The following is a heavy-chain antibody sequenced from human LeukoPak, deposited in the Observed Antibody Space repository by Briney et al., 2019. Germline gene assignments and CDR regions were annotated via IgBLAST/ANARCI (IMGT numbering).Heavy chain of an antibody. V-gene: IGHV4-38-2*02. CDR3: ARAIEVGAMTPFDY. D-gene: IGHD1-26*01. CDR2: IYHSGST. CDR1: GYSISSGYY. J-gene: IGHJ4*02. Sequence: PSETLSLTCTVSGYSISSGYYWGWIRQPPGKGLEWIGSIYHSGSTYYNPSLKSRVTISVDTSKNQFSLKLSSVTAADTAVYYCARAIEVGAMTPFDYWGQGTLVTVSS.